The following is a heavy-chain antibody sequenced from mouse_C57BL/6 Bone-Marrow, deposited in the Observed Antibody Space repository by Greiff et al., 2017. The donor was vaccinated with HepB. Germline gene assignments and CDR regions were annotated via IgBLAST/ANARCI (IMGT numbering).Heavy chain of an antibody. CDR2: IHYDGSST. Sequence: EVMLVESEGGLVQPGRSMKLSCTASGFTFSDYYMAWVRQVPEKGLEWVANIHYDGSSTYYLDSLKSRFIISRDNAKNILYLQMSSLKSEDTATYYGARAYGSSRHWYFDVWGTGTTVTVSS. V-gene: IGHV5-16*01. CDR3: ARAYGSSRHWYFDV. J-gene: IGHJ1*03. CDR1: GFTFSDYY. D-gene: IGHD1-1*01.